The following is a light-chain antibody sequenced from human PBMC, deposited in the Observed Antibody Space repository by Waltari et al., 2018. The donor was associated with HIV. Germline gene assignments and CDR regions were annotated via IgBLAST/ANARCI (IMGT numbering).Light chain of an antibody. J-gene: IGLJ1*01. CDR2: DVN. Sequence: QSALTQPPSASGSPGQSVTISCTGTRSDVGDNNFVSWYQVPPGKAPKLIIYDVNKRPAGVPDRFLGSKSDKTASLTVSGLQTEDEADYYCSSTAGSNSFYVFGTGTKVTVL. CDR3: SSTAGSNSFYV. V-gene: IGLV2-8*01. CDR1: RSDVGDNNF.